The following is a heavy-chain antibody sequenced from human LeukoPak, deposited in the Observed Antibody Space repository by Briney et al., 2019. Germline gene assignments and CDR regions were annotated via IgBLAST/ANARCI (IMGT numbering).Heavy chain of an antibody. CDR2: ISDDGRSK. V-gene: IGHV3-30*18. CDR3: AKRPSDYGDYVSYFDY. Sequence: GGSLRLSCAASGFSFISYGMHWVRQAPGKGLEWVGVISDDGRSKDYADSVKGRFTISRDNSKDTLYLQMNILRDEDTAVYYCAKRPSDYGDYVSYFDYWGQGTLVTVSS. D-gene: IGHD4-17*01. J-gene: IGHJ4*02. CDR1: GFSFISYG.